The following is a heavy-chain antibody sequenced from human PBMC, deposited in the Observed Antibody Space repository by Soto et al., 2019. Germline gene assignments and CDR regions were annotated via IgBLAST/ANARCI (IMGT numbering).Heavy chain of an antibody. CDR1: GFTFSSYS. CDR3: ARDQPGYSYGYGLGY. Sequence: EVQLVESGGGLVKPGGSLRLSCAASGFTFSSYSMNWVRQAPGKGLEWVSSISSSSSYIYYADSVKGRFTISRDNAKNTLYLQMNSLRAADTAVYYCARDQPGYSYGYGLGYWSQGTLVTVSS. J-gene: IGHJ4*02. CDR2: ISSSSSYI. D-gene: IGHD5-18*01. V-gene: IGHV3-21*01.